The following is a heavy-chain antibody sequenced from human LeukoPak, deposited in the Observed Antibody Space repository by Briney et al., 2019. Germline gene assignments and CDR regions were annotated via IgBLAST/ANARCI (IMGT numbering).Heavy chain of an antibody. CDR2: ISTNGVTT. CDR3: AREGIIAALDY. CDR1: GFTFSSYG. D-gene: IGHD1-14*01. V-gene: IGHV3-64*01. J-gene: IGHJ4*02. Sequence: GGSLRLSCAASGFTFSSYGLHWVGQAPGKGLEYVSAISTNGVTTYYANSVKGRFTISRDNSKNTLYLQLGSLRAEDMAVYYCAREGIIAALDYWGQGTLVTVSS.